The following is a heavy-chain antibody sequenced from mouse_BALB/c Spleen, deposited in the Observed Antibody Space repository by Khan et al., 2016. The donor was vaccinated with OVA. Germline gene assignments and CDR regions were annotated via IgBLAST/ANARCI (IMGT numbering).Heavy chain of an antibody. CDR3: ARTNWVFAY. CDR2: INPSSGYT. J-gene: IGHJ3*01. D-gene: IGHD4-1*01. V-gene: IGHV1-4*01. Sequence: QVQLKESGAELARPGASVKMSCKASGYTFTGYTLHWVKQRPGQGLEWIGYINPSSGYTNYNQKFKDKATLTADKSSSTAYMQLSSLTSEDSAVYYCARTNWVFAYWGQGTLVTVSA. CDR1: GYTFTGYT.